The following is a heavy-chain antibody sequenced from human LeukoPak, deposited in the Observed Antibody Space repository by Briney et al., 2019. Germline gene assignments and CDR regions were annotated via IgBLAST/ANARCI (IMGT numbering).Heavy chain of an antibody. CDR2: ISYDGSNK. J-gene: IGHJ6*02. CDR1: GFTFSSYG. V-gene: IGHV3-30*03. D-gene: IGHD6-13*01. Sequence: GRSLRLSCAASGFTFSSYGMHWVRQAPGKGLEWVAVISYDGSNKYYADSVKGRFTISRDNSKNTLYLQMNSLRAEDTAVYYCARGGRVGSSWYYYYYGMDVWGQGTTVTVSS. CDR3: ARGGRVGSSWYYYYYGMDV.